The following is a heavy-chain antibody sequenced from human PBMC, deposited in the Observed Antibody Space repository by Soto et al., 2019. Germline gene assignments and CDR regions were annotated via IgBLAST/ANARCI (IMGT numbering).Heavy chain of an antibody. CDR1: GASISSNAYY. Sequence: QVQLQESGPGLVKPSQTLSLTCTVSGASISSNAYYWSWIRQLPGKGLEWIGYIYYSGNTYYNPSLKSRITVSIDTSKSQFSLKLNSVTAADPAVYYCARRVNWGSASFDSWGQGTLVTVSS. J-gene: IGHJ4*02. CDR3: ARRVNWGSASFDS. D-gene: IGHD7-27*01. CDR2: IYYSGNT. V-gene: IGHV4-31*03.